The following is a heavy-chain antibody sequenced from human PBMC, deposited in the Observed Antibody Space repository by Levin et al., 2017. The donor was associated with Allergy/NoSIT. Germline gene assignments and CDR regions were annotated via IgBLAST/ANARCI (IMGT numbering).Heavy chain of an antibody. V-gene: IGHV3-48*03. CDR2: ISTSGVTI. CDR3: ARRQHSSSTKLWIDS. J-gene: IGHJ4*02. CDR1: GFSFGLYE. Sequence: GGSLRLSCAASGFSFGLYEMNWVRQAPGKGLEWIAYISTSGVTIYYADSVEGRFTISRDNAGKSLYLQMNSLRAEDTAIYYCARRQHSSSTKLWIDSWGQGTLVTVSS. D-gene: IGHD6-6*01.